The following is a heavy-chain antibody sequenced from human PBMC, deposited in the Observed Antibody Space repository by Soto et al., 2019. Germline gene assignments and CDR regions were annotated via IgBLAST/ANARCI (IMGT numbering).Heavy chain of an antibody. D-gene: IGHD3-16*01. CDR3: AMVDVYVTPSPQDV. Sequence: ASVKVSCKASGYRFTSYGIGWVRQAPGQGLEWMGWINAYNGNTNYAQNLQGRVTLTTDTSTSTAYMELRSLRSNDTAVYYCAMVDVYVTPSPQDVWGQGTSVTVSS. J-gene: IGHJ6*02. CDR2: INAYNGNT. CDR1: GYRFTSYG. V-gene: IGHV1-18*01.